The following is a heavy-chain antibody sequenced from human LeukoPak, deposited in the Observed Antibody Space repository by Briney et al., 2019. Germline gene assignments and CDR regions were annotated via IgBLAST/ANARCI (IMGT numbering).Heavy chain of an antibody. Sequence: GGSLRLSCAASGFTFSSYSMSWVRQAPGKGLDWVSVISGSGGRIYYADSVKGRFTISRDNSKNTLYLQMNSLRAEDTAVYYCARALRLGELSTWGQGTMVTVSS. J-gene: IGHJ3*01. V-gene: IGHV3-23*01. CDR1: GFTFSSYS. CDR2: ISGSGGRI. D-gene: IGHD3-16*02. CDR3: ARALRLGELST.